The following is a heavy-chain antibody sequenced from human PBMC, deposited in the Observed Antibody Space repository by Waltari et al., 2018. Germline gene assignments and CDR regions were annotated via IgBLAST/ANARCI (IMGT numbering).Heavy chain of an antibody. CDR3: VRDWGGDDSGSV. V-gene: IGHV4-61*02. J-gene: IGHJ4*02. CDR2: IYSSGTT. Sequence: QVQLQESGPRLVKPSQTLSLTCTVSGVSISSGTYYWGWIRQSAGRGLEWIGRIYSSGTTKYNPSLKSRVSISIDRSKNQFFVRLTSATAADSAIYYCVRDWGGDDSGSVWGRGAPVTVSS. CDR1: GVSISSGTYY. D-gene: IGHD3-10*01.